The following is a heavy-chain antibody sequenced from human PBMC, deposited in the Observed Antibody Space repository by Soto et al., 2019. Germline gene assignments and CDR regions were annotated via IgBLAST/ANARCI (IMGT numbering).Heavy chain of an antibody. D-gene: IGHD3-22*01. Sequence: ASVKVYCKASGYTFTSYYMHWVRQAPGQGLEWMGIINPSGGSTSYAQKFQGRVTMTRDTSTSTVYMELSSLRSEDTAVYYCARDREYYYDSSGYYSAFDYWGQGTLVTVSS. CDR1: GYTFTSYY. J-gene: IGHJ4*02. V-gene: IGHV1-46*01. CDR3: ARDREYYYDSSGYYSAFDY. CDR2: INPSGGST.